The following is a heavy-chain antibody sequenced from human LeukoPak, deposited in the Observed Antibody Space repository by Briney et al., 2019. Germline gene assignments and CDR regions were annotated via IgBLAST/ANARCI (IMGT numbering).Heavy chain of an antibody. V-gene: IGHV4-31*03. J-gene: IGHJ4*02. D-gene: IGHD7-27*01. Sequence: SETLSLTCTVSGGSISSGGYYWSWIRQHPGKGLEWIGYIYYSGSTYYNPSLKSRVTISVDTSKNQFSLKLSSVTAADTAVYYCARGIVRLGLTGDPPDYWGQGTLVTVSS. CDR3: ARGIVRLGLTGDPPDY. CDR2: IYYSGST. CDR1: GGSISSGGYY.